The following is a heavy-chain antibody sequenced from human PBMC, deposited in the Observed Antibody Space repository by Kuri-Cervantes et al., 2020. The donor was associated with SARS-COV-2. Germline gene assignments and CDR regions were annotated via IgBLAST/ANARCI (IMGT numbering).Heavy chain of an antibody. CDR3: ASRYCSGGSCYSLYAFDI. CDR2: IIPIFGTA. Sequence: SVKVSCKASGGTFSSYAISWVRQAPGQGLEWMGGIIPIFGTANYAQKFQGRVTITADESTSTAYTELSSLRSEDTAVYYCASRYCSGGSCYSLYAFDIWGQGTMVTVSS. V-gene: IGHV1-69*13. CDR1: GGTFSSYA. J-gene: IGHJ3*02. D-gene: IGHD2-15*01.